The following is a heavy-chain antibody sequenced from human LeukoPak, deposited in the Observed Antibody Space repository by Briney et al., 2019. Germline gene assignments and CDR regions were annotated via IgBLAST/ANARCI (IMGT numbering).Heavy chain of an antibody. V-gene: IGHV4-59*11. Sequence: SETLSLTCSVSGASINSHYWSWIRQSPGKGLEWIGYVFNGGSTNYNPSLKSRVTMSLDTSRDQFSLRLTSVTTADTAIYYCASRPAGTTWYGVFDYWSQGTLVTVSS. J-gene: IGHJ4*02. CDR1: GASINSHY. D-gene: IGHD6-13*01. CDR2: VFNGGST. CDR3: ASRPAGTTWYGVFDY.